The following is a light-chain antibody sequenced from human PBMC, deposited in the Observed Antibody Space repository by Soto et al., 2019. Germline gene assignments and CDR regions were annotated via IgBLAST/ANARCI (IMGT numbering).Light chain of an antibody. CDR2: SAS. CDR1: QRINNY. V-gene: IGKV1-39*01. CDR3: QQTYINPVT. J-gene: IGKJ1*01. Sequence: DIQMTQSPSSLSASLGDRCTITCRASQRINNYVNWYHQKPGKAPKLLIYSASSLQGGVPPRFSGSGSGTDFTLTISSLQTEDFATYYCQQTYINPVTFGHGTQVDIK.